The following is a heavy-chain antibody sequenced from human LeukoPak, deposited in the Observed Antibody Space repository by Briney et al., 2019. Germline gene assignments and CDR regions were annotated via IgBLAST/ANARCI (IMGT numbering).Heavy chain of an antibody. V-gene: IGHV1-2*02. J-gene: IGHJ4*02. CDR2: INPNSGGT. Sequence: ASVKVSCKASGYTFTGYYMHWVRQAPGQGLEWMGWINPNSGGTNYAQKFQGRVTMTRDTSISTGYMELSRLRSDDTAVYYCARDYSGSYPYWGQGTLVTVSS. CDR3: ARDYSGSYPY. D-gene: IGHD1-26*01. CDR1: GYTFTGYY.